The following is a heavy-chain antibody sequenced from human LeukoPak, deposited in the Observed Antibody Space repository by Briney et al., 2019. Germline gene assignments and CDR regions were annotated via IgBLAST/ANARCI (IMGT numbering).Heavy chain of an antibody. D-gene: IGHD5-12*01. J-gene: IGHJ3*01. CDR1: GASISSGNYY. Sequence: SETLSLTCIVSGASISSGNYYWTWIRQPAGKGLEWIGRLHATGGTNYNPSFKSRLSISGDTSKNQFSLQLSSVTAADTAVYYCARYRYSGYDDAFDVWGQGTMVTVSS. CDR2: LHATGGT. CDR3: ARYRYSGYDDAFDV. V-gene: IGHV4-61*02.